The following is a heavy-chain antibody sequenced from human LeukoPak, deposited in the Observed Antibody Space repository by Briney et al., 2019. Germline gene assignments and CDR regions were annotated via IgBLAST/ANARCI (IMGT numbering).Heavy chain of an antibody. Sequence: SETLSLTCTVSGGSISSYYWSWIRQPPGKGLEWIGYIYYSGSTNYNPSLKSRVTISVDTSKNQFSLKLSSVTAADTAVYYCAREGVITMVRGVNFGYWGQGTLVTVSS. D-gene: IGHD3-10*01. CDR3: AREGVITMVRGVNFGY. CDR2: IYYSGST. V-gene: IGHV4-59*01. J-gene: IGHJ4*02. CDR1: GGSISSYY.